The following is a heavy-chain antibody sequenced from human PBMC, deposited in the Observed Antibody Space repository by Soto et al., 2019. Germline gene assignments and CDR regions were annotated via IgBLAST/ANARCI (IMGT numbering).Heavy chain of an antibody. Sequence: SGTLSLTCAVYGGSFRGYYWTWVRQPPGTGLEWIGEINHSGSTNYNPSLKSRVTISVDTSKNQFSLKLTSVTAADTAVYYCARDKITGLFDYWGQGTLVTVSS. CDR3: ARDKITGLFDY. V-gene: IGHV4-34*01. J-gene: IGHJ4*02. D-gene: IGHD2-8*02. CDR1: GGSFRGYY. CDR2: INHSGST.